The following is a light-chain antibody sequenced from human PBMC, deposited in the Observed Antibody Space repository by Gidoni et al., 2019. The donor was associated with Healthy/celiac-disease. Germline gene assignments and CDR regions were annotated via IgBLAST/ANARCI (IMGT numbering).Light chain of an antibody. CDR1: KLGDKY. CDR3: QAWDSSTAVV. J-gene: IGLJ2*01. Sequence: SYELTQPPSVSGSPGQTASITCSGDKLGDKYACWYQQKPGQSPVLVIYQDSKRPSGIPELFSGSNSGNTATLTISGTQAMDEADYYCQAWDSSTAVVFGGGTKLTVL. V-gene: IGLV3-1*01. CDR2: QDS.